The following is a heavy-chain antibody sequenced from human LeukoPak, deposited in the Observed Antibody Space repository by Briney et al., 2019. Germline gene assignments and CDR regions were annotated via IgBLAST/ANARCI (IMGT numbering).Heavy chain of an antibody. CDR3: ARSWKVVRGVIVAFDI. J-gene: IGHJ3*02. CDR1: GYTFTGYY. D-gene: IGHD3-10*01. Sequence: GASVKVSCKASGYTFTGYYMHWVRQAPGQGLEWLGWINPNSGGTNYAQKFQGRVTMTRDTSISTAYMELSRLRSDDTAVYYCARSWKVVRGVIVAFDIWGQGTMVTVSS. V-gene: IGHV1-2*02. CDR2: INPNSGGT.